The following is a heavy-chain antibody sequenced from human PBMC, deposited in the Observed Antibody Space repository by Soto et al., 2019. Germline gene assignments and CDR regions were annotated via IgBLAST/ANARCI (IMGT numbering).Heavy chain of an antibody. J-gene: IGHJ3*02. CDR2: ISYDGSNK. V-gene: IGHV3-30*18. CDR3: AKGLGYCSGGSCLDAFDI. D-gene: IGHD2-15*01. CDR1: GFTFSSYG. Sequence: GGSLRLSCAASGFTFSSYGMHWVRQAPGKGLEWVAVISYDGSNKYYADSVKGRFTISRDNSKNTLYLQMNSLRAEDTAVYYCAKGLGYCSGGSCLDAFDIWGQGTMVTVSS.